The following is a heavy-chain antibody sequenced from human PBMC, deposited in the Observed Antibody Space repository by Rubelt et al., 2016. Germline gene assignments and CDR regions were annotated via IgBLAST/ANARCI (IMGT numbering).Heavy chain of an antibody. V-gene: IGHV4-34*01. J-gene: IGHJ4*02. CDR2: INHSGRT. Sequence: QVQLQQWGAGLLKPSETLSLTCAVYGGSFSGYYWSWIRQPPGKGLEWIGEINHSGRTNYNPSLKSRVTLSVDTSKNHFSLNLSSVTAADTAGYYCARGNGSPPLDYWGQGTLVTVSS. D-gene: IGHD6-13*01. CDR3: ARGNGSPPLDY. CDR1: GGSFSGYY.